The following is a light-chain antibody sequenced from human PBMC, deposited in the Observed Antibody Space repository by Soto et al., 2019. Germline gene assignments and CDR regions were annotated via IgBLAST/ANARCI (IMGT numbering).Light chain of an antibody. J-gene: IGKJ1*01. CDR2: GAS. V-gene: IGKV3-15*01. Sequence: ETVMTQSPATLSVSPGERATLSCRASRSVSSNLAWYQQKPGQAPRLLIYGASTRATGIPARFSGSGSGTEFTLTISSLQSEDFAVYYCQQYNNRVTFGQGTKVEIK. CDR1: RSVSSN. CDR3: QQYNNRVT.